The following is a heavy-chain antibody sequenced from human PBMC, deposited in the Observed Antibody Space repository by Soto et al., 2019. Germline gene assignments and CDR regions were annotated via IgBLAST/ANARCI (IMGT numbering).Heavy chain of an antibody. J-gene: IGHJ5*02. CDR1: GYTFTSYD. CDR3: ARGFDFWSGPRAWFDP. D-gene: IGHD3-3*01. V-gene: IGHV1-8*01. Sequence: ASVKVSCKASGYTFTSYDINWVRQATGQGLEWMGWMNPNSGNTGYAQKFQGRVTMTRNTSISTAYMELSSLRSEDTAVYYCARGFDFWSGPRAWFDPWGQGTLVTVSS. CDR2: MNPNSGNT.